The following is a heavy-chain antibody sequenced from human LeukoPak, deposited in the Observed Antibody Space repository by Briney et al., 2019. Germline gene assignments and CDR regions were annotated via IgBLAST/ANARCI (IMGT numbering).Heavy chain of an antibody. CDR2: IKQGGSEK. J-gene: IGHJ6*03. D-gene: IGHD3-10*01. CDR3: ARDRDIMIRGAYYYYMDV. Sequence: GGSLRLSCAASGFTFSSYNMNWVRQAPGKGLEWVANIKQGGSEKYHVDSVKGRFTISRDNAKNSLYLQMNSLRAEDTAVYYCARDRDIMIRGAYYYYMDVWGKGTTVTISS. V-gene: IGHV3-7*01. CDR1: GFTFSSYN.